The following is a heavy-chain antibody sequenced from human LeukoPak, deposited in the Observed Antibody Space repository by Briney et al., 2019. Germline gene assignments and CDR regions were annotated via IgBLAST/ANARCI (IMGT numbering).Heavy chain of an antibody. Sequence: ASETLSLTCTVSGGSISSYYWSWIRQPPGKGLEWIGYIYYSGSTNYNPSLKSRVTISVDTSKNQFSLKLTSVTAADTAVYYCARANQQLSDLDYWGQGTLVTVSS. CDR2: IYYSGST. CDR1: GGSISSYY. D-gene: IGHD6-13*01. V-gene: IGHV4-59*01. J-gene: IGHJ4*02. CDR3: ARANQQLSDLDY.